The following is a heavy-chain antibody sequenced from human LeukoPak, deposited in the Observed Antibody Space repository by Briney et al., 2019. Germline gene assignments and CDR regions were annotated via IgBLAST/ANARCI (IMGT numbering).Heavy chain of an antibody. CDR1: GYSFTSLH. CDR2: MNPNTGDT. J-gene: IGHJ3*02. V-gene: IGHV1-8*03. Sequence: ASVKVSCKAAGYSFTSLHINWVRQAPGQGPEWMGWMNPNTGDTGFPQNFQGRVTTTQDSSISTVYMELSSLTSEDTAVYYCARRGLVAGIYDLVYGFDIWGQGTMVTVSS. D-gene: IGHD3/OR15-3a*01. CDR3: ARRGLVAGIYDLVYGFDI.